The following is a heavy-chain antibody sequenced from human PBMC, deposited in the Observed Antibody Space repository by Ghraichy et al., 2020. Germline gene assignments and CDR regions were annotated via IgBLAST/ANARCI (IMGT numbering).Heavy chain of an antibody. CDR3: ASDRYSSSSLDYYGMDV. D-gene: IGHD6-6*01. J-gene: IGHJ6*02. CDR2: ISSSSSYI. CDR1: GFTFSSYS. Sequence: GGSLRLSCAASGFTFSSYSMNWVRQAPGKGLEWVSSISSSSSYIYYADSVKGRFTISRDNAKNSLYLQMNSLRAEDTAVYYCASDRYSSSSLDYYGMDVWGQGTTVTVSS. V-gene: IGHV3-21*01.